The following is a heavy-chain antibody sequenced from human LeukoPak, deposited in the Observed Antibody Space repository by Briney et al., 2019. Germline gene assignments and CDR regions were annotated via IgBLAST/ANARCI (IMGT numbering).Heavy chain of an antibody. CDR3: ARQGKTWFGEYPRPYKWFDL. CDR2: IYYSGST. CDR1: GDSLSRHS. Sequence: PSETLSLTCTVSGDSLSRHSWSWLRQPPGKGLEWIGYIYYSGSTNCNPSLRNRVTMSLDTSNNQFSLDLSYVPATDTAVYYCARQGKTWFGEYPRPYKWFDLWGQGTLVSVSS. D-gene: IGHD3-10*01. V-gene: IGHV4-59*08. J-gene: IGHJ5*02.